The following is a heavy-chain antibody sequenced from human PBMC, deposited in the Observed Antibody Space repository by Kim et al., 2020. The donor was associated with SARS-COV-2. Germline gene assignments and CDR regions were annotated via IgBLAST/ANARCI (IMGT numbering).Heavy chain of an antibody. CDR2: ISWDGGST. D-gene: IGHD6-19*01. J-gene: IGHJ6*02. CDR3: AKDMTRIAVGKGYYGMDV. CDR1: GFTFDDYT. V-gene: IGHV3-43*01. Sequence: GGSPRLSCAASGFTFDDYTMHWVRQAPGKGLEWVSLISWDGGSTYYADSVKGRFTISRDNSKNSLYLQMNSLRTEDTALYYCAKDMTRIAVGKGYYGMDVWGQGTTVTVSS.